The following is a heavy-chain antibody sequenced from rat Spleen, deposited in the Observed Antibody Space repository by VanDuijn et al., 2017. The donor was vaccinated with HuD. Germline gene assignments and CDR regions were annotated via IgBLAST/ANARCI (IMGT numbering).Heavy chain of an antibody. D-gene: IGHD1-12*03. CDR3: ARHYYYDGYWFAY. CDR1: GFTFSNFY. Sequence: EVQLVESGGGLVQPGRSLKLSCAASGFTFSNFYMAWVRQAPTKGLEWVAYINTGGGTTFYRDSVKGRFTISRDNAKSTLYLQMDSLRSEDTATYYCARHYYYDGYWFAYWGQGTLVTVSS. CDR2: INTGGGTT. V-gene: IGHV5-25*01. J-gene: IGHJ3*01.